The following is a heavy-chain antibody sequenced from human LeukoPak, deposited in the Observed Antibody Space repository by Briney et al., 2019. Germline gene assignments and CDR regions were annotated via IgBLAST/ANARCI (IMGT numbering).Heavy chain of an antibody. V-gene: IGHV1-18*01. CDR1: GYTFTSFG. J-gene: IGHJ4*02. CDR3: ARDSNGGSYYGGGFDY. CDR2: ISGYNGNT. D-gene: IGHD3-10*01. Sequence: ASVKVSCKASGYTFTSFGISWVRQAPGQGLEWMGWISGYNGNTNYAQKLQGRVTMTTDTSTSTAYMELRSLRSDDTAVYYCARDSNGGSYYGGGFDYWGQGTLVTVSS.